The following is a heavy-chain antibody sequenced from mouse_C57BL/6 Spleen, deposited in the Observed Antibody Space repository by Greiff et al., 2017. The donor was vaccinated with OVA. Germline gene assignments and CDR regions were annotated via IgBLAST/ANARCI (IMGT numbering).Heavy chain of an antibody. J-gene: IGHJ2*01. D-gene: IGHD2-1*01. Sequence: QVQLQQSGAELVRPGSSVKLSCKASGYTFTSYWMDWVKQRPGQGLEWIGNIYPSDSETHYNQKFKDKATLTVDKSSSTAYMQLSSLTSEDSAVYYCARGYGNPFDYWGQGTTLTVSS. CDR2: IYPSDSET. CDR1: GYTFTSYW. CDR3: ARGYGNPFDY. V-gene: IGHV1-61*01.